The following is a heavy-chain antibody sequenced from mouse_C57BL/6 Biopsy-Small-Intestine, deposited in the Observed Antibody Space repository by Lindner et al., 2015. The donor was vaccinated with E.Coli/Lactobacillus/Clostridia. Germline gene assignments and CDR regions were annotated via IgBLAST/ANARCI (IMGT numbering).Heavy chain of an antibody. J-gene: IGHJ3*01. CDR1: GYTFTNYG. CDR3: TTYDYYVAWFAY. D-gene: IGHD2-4*01. V-gene: IGHV1-81*01. CDR2: IYPRIDNT. Sequence: VQLQESGAELARPGASVKLSCKASGYTFTNYGISWVKQRPGQGLEWIGEIYPRIDNTKYNEKFKGKATLTADKSSSTVYMQFSSLTSEDSAVYFCTTYDYYVAWFAYWGQGTLVTVSA.